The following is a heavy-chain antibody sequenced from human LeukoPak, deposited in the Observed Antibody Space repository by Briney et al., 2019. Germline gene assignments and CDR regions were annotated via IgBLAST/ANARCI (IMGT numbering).Heavy chain of an antibody. CDR1: GFSFSSYG. CDR2: IWYDGSNK. V-gene: IGHV3-33*01. J-gene: IGHJ4*02. D-gene: IGHD4-17*01. CDR3: VTDRTTSYFDY. Sequence: GGSLRLSCAASGFSFSSYGMHWVRQAPGKGLEWVAVIWYDGSNKYYADSVKGRFTISRDNSKNTLYLQMNSLRAEDTAVYYCVTDRTTSYFDYWGQGTLVTVSS.